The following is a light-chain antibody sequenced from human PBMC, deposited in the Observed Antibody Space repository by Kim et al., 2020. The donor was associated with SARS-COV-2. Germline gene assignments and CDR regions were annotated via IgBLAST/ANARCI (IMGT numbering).Light chain of an antibody. V-gene: IGLV2-11*01. Sequence: SVTISCTGTSSDVGGYNYVSWYQQHPGKAPKLMIYDVSKRPSGVPVRFSGSKSGNAASLTISGLQAGDEADYYCCSYAGSYTFGVFGAGTKVTVL. J-gene: IGLJ1*01. CDR2: DVS. CDR1: SSDVGGYNY. CDR3: CSYAGSYTFGV.